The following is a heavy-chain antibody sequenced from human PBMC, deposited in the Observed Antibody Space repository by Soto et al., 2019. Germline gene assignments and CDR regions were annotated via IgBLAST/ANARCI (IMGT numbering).Heavy chain of an antibody. J-gene: IGHJ4*02. CDR1: GGSISSGDYY. Sequence: SETLSLTCAVSGGSISSGDYYWSWIRQPPGKGLEWIGYIYYSGSTYYNPSLKSRVTISVDTSKNQFSLKLSSVTAADTAVYYCARETYYYGPFDYWGQGTLVTVSS. V-gene: IGHV4-30-4*01. CDR3: ARETYYYGPFDY. CDR2: IYYSGST. D-gene: IGHD1-26*01.